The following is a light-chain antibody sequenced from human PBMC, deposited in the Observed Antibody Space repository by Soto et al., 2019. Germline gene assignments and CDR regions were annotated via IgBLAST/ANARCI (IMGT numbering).Light chain of an antibody. J-gene: IGLJ3*02. V-gene: IGLV4-69*01. CDR2: LNSDGSH. Sequence: QLVLTQSPSASASQGASVKLTCTLSSGHSSYAIAWHQQQPEKGPRYLMKLNSDGSHSKGDGIPDRFSGSSSGAVRYLTISSLQSEDEADYYCQTWGTGIQVFGGGTKLTVL. CDR3: QTWGTGIQV. CDR1: SGHSSYA.